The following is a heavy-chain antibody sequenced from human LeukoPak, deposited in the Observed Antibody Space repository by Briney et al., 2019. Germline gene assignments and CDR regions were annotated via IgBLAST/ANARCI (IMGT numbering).Heavy chain of an antibody. D-gene: IGHD6-19*01. J-gene: IGHJ4*02. CDR1: GFTFSSYG. Sequence: GRSLRLSCAASGFTFSSYGMHWVRQAPGKGLEWVAVISYDGSNKYYADSVKGRFTISRDNSKNTLYLQMNSLRAEDTAVYYCAKDSVLPVAGLDYWGQGTLVTVSS. CDR2: ISYDGSNK. V-gene: IGHV3-30*18. CDR3: AKDSVLPVAGLDY.